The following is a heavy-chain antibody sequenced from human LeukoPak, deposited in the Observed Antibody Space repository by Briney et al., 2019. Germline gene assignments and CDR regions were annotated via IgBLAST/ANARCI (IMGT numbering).Heavy chain of an antibody. CDR2: MGPAGDT. J-gene: IGHJ6*02. D-gene: IGHD2-2*01. V-gene: IGHV3-13*01. Sequence: GGSLRLSCAASGFTFSNHDMHWVRQATGKGLEWVSAMGPAGDTYYSGSVKGRFTIFRENAKDSLYLQMNSLRVDDTAVYYCAREQVVVGRGYYGMDVWGQETTVTVSS. CDR3: AREQVVVGRGYYGMDV. CDR1: GFTFSNHD.